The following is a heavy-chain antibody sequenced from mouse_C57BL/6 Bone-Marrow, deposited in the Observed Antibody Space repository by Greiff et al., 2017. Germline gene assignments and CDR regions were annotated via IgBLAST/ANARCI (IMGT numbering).Heavy chain of an antibody. Sequence: VQLQQSGAELARPGASVKMSCKASGYTFTSYTMHWVKQRPGQGLEWIGYINPSSGYTKYNQKFKVKATLTADKSSSTAYMQLSSLTSEDSAVYYCAEGSSGPDYWGQGTLVTVSA. V-gene: IGHV1-4*01. D-gene: IGHD3-2*02. J-gene: IGHJ3*01. CDR3: AEGSSGPDY. CDR2: INPSSGYT. CDR1: GYTFTSYT.